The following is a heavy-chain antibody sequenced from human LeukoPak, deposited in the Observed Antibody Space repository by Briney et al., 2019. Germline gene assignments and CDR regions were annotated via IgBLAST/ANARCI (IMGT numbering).Heavy chain of an antibody. CDR2: FAPEDGET. Sequence: ASVKVSCKVSGYTLTEMSMHWVRQAPGKGLEWMGGFAPEDGETIYAQKFQGRVTVTEDTSTDTAYMELSSLRSEDTAVYYCAIDRGGGWYKWFDPWGQGTLVTVSS. CDR1: GYTLTEMS. J-gene: IGHJ5*02. CDR3: AIDRGGGWYKWFDP. V-gene: IGHV1-24*01. D-gene: IGHD6-19*01.